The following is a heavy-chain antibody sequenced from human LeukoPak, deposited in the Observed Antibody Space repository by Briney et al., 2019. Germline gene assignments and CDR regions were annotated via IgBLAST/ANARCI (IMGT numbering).Heavy chain of an antibody. CDR2: ISSNGGST. J-gene: IGHJ4*02. Sequence: GGSEGLSCSASGFTFSSYAMHWVRQAPGKGLESVSAISSNGGSTYDTDTVKGRFTISRDNSKNTLYLQMSSPRAEDTAVYYCVKQTGANDYWGQGPLVTV. V-gene: IGHV3-64D*09. D-gene: IGHD1-7*01. CDR3: VKQTGANDY. CDR1: GFTFSSYA.